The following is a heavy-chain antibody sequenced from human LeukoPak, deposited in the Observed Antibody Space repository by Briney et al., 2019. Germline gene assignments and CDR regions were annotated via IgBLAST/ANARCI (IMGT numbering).Heavy chain of an antibody. Sequence: PSETLSLTCTVSGGSISSYYWSWIRQPPGKGLEWIGYIYYSGSTNYNPSLKSRVTISVDTSKNQFSLKLSSVTAADTAVYYCARDARNYYGSGSYYYYGMDVWGQGTTVTVSS. V-gene: IGHV4-59*01. J-gene: IGHJ6*02. D-gene: IGHD3-10*01. CDR1: GGSISSYY. CDR2: IYYSGST. CDR3: ARDARNYYGSGSYYYYGMDV.